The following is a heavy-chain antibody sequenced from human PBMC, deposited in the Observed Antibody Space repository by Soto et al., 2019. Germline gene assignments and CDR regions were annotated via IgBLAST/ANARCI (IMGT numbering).Heavy chain of an antibody. J-gene: IGHJ3*02. CDR2: ISSSSSTI. V-gene: IGHV3-48*02. CDR3: ARDEYPRYYDFWSGYIVGAFDI. CDR1: GFTFSSYS. D-gene: IGHD3-3*01. Sequence: PGGSLRLSCAASGFTFSSYSMNWVRQAPGKGLEWVSYISSSSSTIYYADSVKGRFTISRDNAKNSLYLQMNSLRDEDTAVYYCARDEYPRYYDFWSGYIVGAFDIWGQGTMVTVSS.